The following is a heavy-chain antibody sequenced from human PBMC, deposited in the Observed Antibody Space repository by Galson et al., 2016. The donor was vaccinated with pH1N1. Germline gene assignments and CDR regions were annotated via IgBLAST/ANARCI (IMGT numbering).Heavy chain of an antibody. CDR3: LKYDSSGFYYGRLVD. CDR2: IGGSGEST. D-gene: IGHD3-22*01. CDR1: GFTFSNFA. J-gene: IGHJ4*02. V-gene: IGHV3-23*01. Sequence: SLRLSCAASGFTFSNFAMSWVRQAPGKGLEWVSAIGGSGESTYYADSVKGRFTISRDNPKNTLYLQLNSLRAGDSAVYYCLKYDSSGFYYGRLVDWGQGTLVTVSS.